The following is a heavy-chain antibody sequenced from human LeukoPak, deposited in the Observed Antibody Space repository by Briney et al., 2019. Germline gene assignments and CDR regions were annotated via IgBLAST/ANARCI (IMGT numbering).Heavy chain of an antibody. CDR2: IYYSGST. Sequence: SETPSLTCTVSGGSVSSGSYYWSWIRQPPGKGLEWIGYIYYSGSTNYNPSLKSRVTISVDTSKNQFSLKLSSVTAADTAVYYCASSGGYCSGGSCYSTYTYAFDIWGQGTMVTVSS. D-gene: IGHD2-15*01. V-gene: IGHV4-61*01. CDR3: ASSGGYCSGGSCYSTYTYAFDI. J-gene: IGHJ3*02. CDR1: GGSVSSGSYY.